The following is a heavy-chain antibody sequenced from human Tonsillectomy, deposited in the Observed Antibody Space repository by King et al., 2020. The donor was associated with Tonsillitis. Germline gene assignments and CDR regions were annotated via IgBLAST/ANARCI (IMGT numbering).Heavy chain of an antibody. CDR2: IDWDDDK. CDR3: ARINNDFWSGYADY. V-gene: IGHV2-70*01. J-gene: IGHJ4*02. D-gene: IGHD3-3*01. CDR1: GFSLRNSGMC. Sequence: VTLRESGPALVKPTQTLTLTCTFSGFSLRNSGMCVSWIRQPPGKALEWLALIDWDDDKYYSTSLKTRLTISKDSSKNQVVLTMTNMDPLDTATYYCARINNDFWSGYADYWGRGTLVTVSS.